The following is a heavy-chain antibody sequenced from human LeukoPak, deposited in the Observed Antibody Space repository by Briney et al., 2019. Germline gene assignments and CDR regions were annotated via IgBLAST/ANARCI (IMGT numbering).Heavy chain of an antibody. D-gene: IGHD6-6*01. Sequence: SETLSLTCTVYGGSISSYYWSWIRQPPGKGMEWIGYIYYSGSTYYNPSLKSRVTISVDTSKNQFSLKLSSVTAADTAVYYCARHVAARPGLDFDYWGQGTLVTVSS. CDR2: IYYSGST. V-gene: IGHV4-59*04. J-gene: IGHJ4*02. CDR1: GGSISSYY. CDR3: ARHVAARPGLDFDY.